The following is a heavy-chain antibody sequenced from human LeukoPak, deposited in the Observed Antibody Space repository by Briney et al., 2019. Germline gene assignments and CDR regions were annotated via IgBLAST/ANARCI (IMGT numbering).Heavy chain of an antibody. CDR3: ARDARSGYSYGPKVDY. D-gene: IGHD5-18*01. CDR1: GYTFTSYV. CDR2: ISAYNGNT. Sequence: ASVKVPCKASGYTFTSYVISWVRQAPGQGLEWMGWISAYNGNTNYAPKLQGRVTMTTDTSTSTAYMELRSLRSDDTAVYYCARDARSGYSYGPKVDYWGQGTLVTVSS. V-gene: IGHV1-18*01. J-gene: IGHJ4*02.